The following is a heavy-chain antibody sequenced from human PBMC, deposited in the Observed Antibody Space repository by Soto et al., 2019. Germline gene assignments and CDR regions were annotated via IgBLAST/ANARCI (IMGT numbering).Heavy chain of an antibody. CDR3: ARAFETYYSDSSGYQGDY. D-gene: IGHD3-22*01. Sequence: QVQLVQSGAEVKKPGSSVKVSCKASGGTFSSYAISWVRQAAGQGLEWMGGIIPIFGTANYAQKFQGRVTITADKSTSTAYMELSSLRSEDTAVYYCARAFETYYSDSSGYQGDYWGQGTLVSVSS. V-gene: IGHV1-69*06. CDR1: GGTFSSYA. J-gene: IGHJ4*02. CDR2: IIPIFGTA.